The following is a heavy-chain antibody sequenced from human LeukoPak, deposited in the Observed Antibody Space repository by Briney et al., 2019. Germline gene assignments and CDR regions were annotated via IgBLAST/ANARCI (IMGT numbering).Heavy chain of an antibody. CDR2: IIHSGST. V-gene: IGHV4-34*01. D-gene: IGHD3-3*01. CDR3: ARGGCITIFAARRPDRFDY. J-gene: IGHJ4*02. CDR1: GGSFSGYY. Sequence: PSETLSLTCAVYGGSFSGYYWSWIRQPPGKGLEWMGEIIHSGSTNCNPSRKSRVTISVDTSKNQCSLKLSSVTAADTAVYYCARGGCITIFAARRPDRFDYWGQGTLVTVSS.